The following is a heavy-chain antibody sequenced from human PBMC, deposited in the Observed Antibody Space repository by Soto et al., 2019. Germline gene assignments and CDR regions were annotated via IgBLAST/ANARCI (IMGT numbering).Heavy chain of an antibody. V-gene: IGHV1-46*01. J-gene: IGHJ4*02. D-gene: IGHD2-2*01. CDR3: ARGPATAPGAY. Sequence: QVQLAQSGTEGKKPGASVKVSCKTSGYIFTSYYIHWVRQAPGQGLELMGIINPSGGTTTYAQKVQGRVTMTRDTSTSTVYMELSSLRSEDTAVYYCARGPATAPGAYWGLGTLVTVSS. CDR2: INPSGGTT. CDR1: GYIFTSYY.